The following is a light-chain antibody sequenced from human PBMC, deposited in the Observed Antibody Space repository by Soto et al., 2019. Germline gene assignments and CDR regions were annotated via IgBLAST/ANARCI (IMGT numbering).Light chain of an antibody. CDR2: DVS. J-gene: IGLJ1*01. Sequence: QSALTQPRSVSGSPGQSVTMSCTGTSSDVGAYNYVSWYQQHPGKAPKLMIYDVSKRPSGVPDRFSGSKSGNTASLTISGLQAEDEADYYCCSYGGSYTYVFGTGTKLT. V-gene: IGLV2-11*01. CDR1: SSDVGAYNY. CDR3: CSYGGSYTYV.